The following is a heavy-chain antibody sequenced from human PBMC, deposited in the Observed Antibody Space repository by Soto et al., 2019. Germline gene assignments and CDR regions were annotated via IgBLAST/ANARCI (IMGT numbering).Heavy chain of an antibody. Sequence: QVQLQESGPGLVKPSETLSLTCTVSGGSISSYYWSWIRQPPGKGLEWIGYINYSGSTKYNPSLKSRVTISVDTSKNQFSLKLSSVTAADTAVYHCARNRAYSGSHYGMDVWGQGTTVTVSS. J-gene: IGHJ6*02. CDR3: ARNRAYSGSHYGMDV. CDR2: INYSGST. D-gene: IGHD1-26*01. V-gene: IGHV4-59*01. CDR1: GGSISSYY.